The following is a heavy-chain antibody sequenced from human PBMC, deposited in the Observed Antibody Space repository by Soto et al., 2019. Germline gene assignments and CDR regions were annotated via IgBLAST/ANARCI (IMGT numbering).Heavy chain of an antibody. CDR3: AKWALGAGTFDY. Sequence: GGSLRLSCAASGFTFDDYAMHWVRQAPGKGLEWVSGISWNSGSIGYADSVKGRFTISRDNAKNSLYLQMNSLRAEDTALYYCAKWALGAGTFDYRGQGTLVTVSS. CDR2: ISWNSGSI. D-gene: IGHD6-19*01. CDR1: GFTFDDYA. V-gene: IGHV3-9*01. J-gene: IGHJ4*02.